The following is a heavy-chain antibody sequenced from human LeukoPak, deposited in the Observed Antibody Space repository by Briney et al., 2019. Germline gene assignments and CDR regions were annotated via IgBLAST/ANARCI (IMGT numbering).Heavy chain of an antibody. CDR3: AKDRPEAVLRFLEWHRAFDI. D-gene: IGHD3-3*01. Sequence: GGSLRLSCAASGFTFSSYSMNWVRQAPGKGLEGVSSISSSSSYIYYADSVRGRFTISRDNARNSLYLQMNSLRAEDTAVYYCAKDRPEAVLRFLEWHRAFDIWGQGTMVTVSS. CDR1: GFTFSSYS. J-gene: IGHJ3*02. V-gene: IGHV3-21*04. CDR2: ISSSSSYI.